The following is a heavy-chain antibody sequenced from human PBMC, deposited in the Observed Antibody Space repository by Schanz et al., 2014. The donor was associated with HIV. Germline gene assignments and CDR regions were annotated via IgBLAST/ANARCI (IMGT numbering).Heavy chain of an antibody. CDR3: ARGPDYSSASYKFDY. V-gene: IGHV1-2*02. Sequence: QVQLVQSGAEVKKPGASVTVSCKASAYSFSGYYIHWVRQAPGQGLEWMGWINSDNGTNYAQEFQGRVTMTRNTSISTAYMELRGLTSEDTAVYFCARGPDYSSASYKFDYWGQGTPVSVYS. CDR2: INSDNGT. CDR1: AYSFSGYY. J-gene: IGHJ4*02. D-gene: IGHD4-4*01.